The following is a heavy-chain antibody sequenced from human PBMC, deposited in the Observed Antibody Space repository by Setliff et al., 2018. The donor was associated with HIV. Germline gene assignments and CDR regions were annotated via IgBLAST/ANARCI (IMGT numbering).Heavy chain of an antibody. CDR1: GGTFSNYA. D-gene: IGHD6-6*01. Sequence: SVKVSCKTSGGTFSNYAISWVRQAPGQGLEWMGGIIPMFGTANYAQKFQGRVTITTDASTSTAYMELSSLRSEDTAVYYCARGSIAAPKHYYYMNVWGKGTTVTSP. CDR3: ARGSIAAPKHYYYMNV. V-gene: IGHV1-69*05. CDR2: IIPMFGTA. J-gene: IGHJ6*03.